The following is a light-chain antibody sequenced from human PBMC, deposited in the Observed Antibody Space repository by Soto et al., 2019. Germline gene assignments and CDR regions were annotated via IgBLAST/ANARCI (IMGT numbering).Light chain of an antibody. CDR3: QHFGNSLWT. V-gene: IGKV3-20*01. CDR2: GAS. CDR1: QSVGSSY. Sequence: EIVLTQSPGTLSLSPGERATLSCRASQSVGSSYLAWYQQKPGQAPRLLIYGASSRATGIPDRFSGSGSGTDFTLTISGLEPEDFAVYYCQHFGNSLWTFGQGTKVDIK. J-gene: IGKJ1*01.